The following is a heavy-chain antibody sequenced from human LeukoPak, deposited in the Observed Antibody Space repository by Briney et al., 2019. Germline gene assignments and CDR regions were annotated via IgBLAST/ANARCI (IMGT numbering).Heavy chain of an antibody. J-gene: IGHJ5*02. CDR3: AKAGGPPSKFRITAAGTFDP. Sequence: GRSLRLSCAASGFTFGSYGMHWVRQAPGKGLEWVAVISYDGSNKYYADSVKGRFTISRDNSKNTVYLQMNSLRAEDTAVYYCAKAGGPPSKFRITAAGTFDPWGQGTQVTVSS. CDR2: ISYDGSNK. V-gene: IGHV3-30*18. D-gene: IGHD6-13*01. CDR1: GFTFGSYG.